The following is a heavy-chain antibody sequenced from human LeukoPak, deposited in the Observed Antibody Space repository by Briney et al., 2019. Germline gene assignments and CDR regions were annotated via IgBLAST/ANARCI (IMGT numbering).Heavy chain of an antibody. V-gene: IGHV3-21*01. CDR1: GFTFSSYS. Sequence: GSLRLSCAASGFTFSSYSMNWVRQAPGEGLEWVSSISSSSSYIYYADSVKGRFTISRDNAKNSLYLQMNSLRAEDTAVYYCARTLVITGDAFDIWGQGTMVTVSS. CDR3: ARTLVITGDAFDI. CDR2: ISSSSSYI. J-gene: IGHJ3*02. D-gene: IGHD3-16*01.